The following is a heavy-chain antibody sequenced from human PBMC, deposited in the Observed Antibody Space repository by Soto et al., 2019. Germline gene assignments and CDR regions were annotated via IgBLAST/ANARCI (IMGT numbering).Heavy chain of an antibody. CDR2: VSYSGNT. Sequence: PSETLSLTCTVSGGSISSGGYYWIWIRQHPGKGLEWIGYVSYSGNTNYNPSLKSRATISVDTSRNQFSLKMNSVTAADTAVYYCARSSLAATGKPYYFDNWGQGTLVTVSS. CDR1: GGSISSGGYY. CDR3: ARSSLAATGKPYYFDN. D-gene: IGHD6-6*01. V-gene: IGHV4-61*08. J-gene: IGHJ4*02.